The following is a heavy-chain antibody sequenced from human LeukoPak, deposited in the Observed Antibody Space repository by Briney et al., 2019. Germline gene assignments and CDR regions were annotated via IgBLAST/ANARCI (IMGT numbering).Heavy chain of an antibody. CDR1: GFTFSSYW. Sequence: PGGSLRLSCAASGFTFSSYWMSWVRQAPGKGLEWVANIKQDGSEKYYVDSVKGRFTISRDNSKNTLYLQMNSLRDEDTAVYYCAKSSYYDASGYYREYYFDYWGQGTLVTVSS. CDR3: AKSSYYDASGYYREYYFDY. D-gene: IGHD3-22*01. V-gene: IGHV3-7*03. CDR2: IKQDGSEK. J-gene: IGHJ4*02.